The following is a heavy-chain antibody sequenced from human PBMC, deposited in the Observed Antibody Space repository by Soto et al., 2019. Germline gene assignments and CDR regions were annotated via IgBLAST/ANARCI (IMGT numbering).Heavy chain of an antibody. CDR3: AKGMGSSNYEPIDD. CDR2: ISKDGSNG. V-gene: IGHV3-30*04. Sequence: GGSLRLSCAASGFTFTTYAMTWVRQAPGKGLEWVAVISKDGSNGYYGDSVKGRFTISRDNSNNTVYLQMNSPRAEDTAVYYCAKGMGSSNYEPIDDWGRGILVTVSS. J-gene: IGHJ4*02. D-gene: IGHD6-13*01. CDR1: GFTFTTYA.